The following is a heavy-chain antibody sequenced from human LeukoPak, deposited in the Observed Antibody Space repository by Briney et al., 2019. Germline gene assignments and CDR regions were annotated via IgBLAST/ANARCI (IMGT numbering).Heavy chain of an antibody. V-gene: IGHV1-2*06. CDR1: GYTFTGYY. CDR3: ARETYSSSSRWFDP. CDR2: INPNSGGT. Sequence: ASVKVSCKASGYTFTGYYMHWVRQAPGQGLEWMGRINPNSGGTNYAQKFQGRVTITRDTSISTAYMELSRLRSDDTAVYYCARETYSSSSRWFDPWGQGTLVTVSS. D-gene: IGHD6-6*01. J-gene: IGHJ5*02.